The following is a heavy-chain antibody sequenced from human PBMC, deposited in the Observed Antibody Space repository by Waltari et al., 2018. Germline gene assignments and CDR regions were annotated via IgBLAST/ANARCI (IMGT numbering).Heavy chain of an antibody. J-gene: IGHJ6*02. D-gene: IGHD3-10*01. Sequence: ELQLVQSGGGFVQPGGSLRLSCVASGFTLSSYEVNWIRQPPGKGLEWVSYIDSSGTKISYADSVKGRFTISRDNARNSVSLLVNSLTAEDTAVYFCARENYYASCFDIWGQGTTVTVSS. CDR2: IDSSGTKI. V-gene: IGHV3-48*03. CDR3: ARENYYASCFDI. CDR1: GFTLSSYE.